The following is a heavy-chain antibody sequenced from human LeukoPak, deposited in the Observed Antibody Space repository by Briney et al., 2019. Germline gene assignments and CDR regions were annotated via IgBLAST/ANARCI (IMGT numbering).Heavy chain of an antibody. Sequence: GGSLRLSCAASGFTFSSYEMNWVRQAPGKGLEWVSYISSSCSTIYYADSVKGRFTISRDNAKNSLYLQMNSLRAEDTAVYYCARLGDFWSGSSDYWGQGTLVTVSS. V-gene: IGHV3-48*03. CDR2: ISSSCSTI. J-gene: IGHJ4*02. D-gene: IGHD3-3*01. CDR3: ARLGDFWSGSSDY. CDR1: GFTFSSYE.